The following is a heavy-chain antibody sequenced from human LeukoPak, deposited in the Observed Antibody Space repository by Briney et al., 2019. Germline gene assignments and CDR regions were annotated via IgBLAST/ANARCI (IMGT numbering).Heavy chain of an antibody. CDR2: INPNSGGT. CDR1: GYTFTGYY. V-gene: IGHV1-2*02. J-gene: IGHJ5*02. D-gene: IGHD4-17*01. CDR3: ARGLCGDYSWWFDP. Sequence: SVKVSCKASGYTFTGYYMHWVRQAPGRGLEWMGWINPNSGGTNYAQKFQGRVTMTRDTSISTAYMELSRLRSDDTAVYYCARGLCGDYSWWFDPWGQGTLVTVSS.